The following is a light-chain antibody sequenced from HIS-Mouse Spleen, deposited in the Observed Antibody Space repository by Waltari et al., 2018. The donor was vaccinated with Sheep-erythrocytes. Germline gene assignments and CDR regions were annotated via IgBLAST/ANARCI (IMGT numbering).Light chain of an antibody. Sequence: EIVLTQSPATLPLPPGETATLSCRASQGVSSYLALYQQKPGKAPRSLIYEASNRATGIPARFSGSGSVTDFTLTICGLEPEDLAVYSCQQRSNWYTFSQGTKLEIK. CDR2: EAS. J-gene: IGKJ2*01. CDR1: QGVSSY. CDR3: QQRSNWYT. V-gene: IGKV3-11*01.